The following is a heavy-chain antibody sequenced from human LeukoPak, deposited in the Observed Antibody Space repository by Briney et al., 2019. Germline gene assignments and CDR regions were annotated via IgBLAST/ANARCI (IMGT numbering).Heavy chain of an antibody. J-gene: IGHJ4*02. CDR3: TTDRRDWNPRD. CDR2: IKSKTDGGTI. Sequence: PGGSLRLSCAASGFIFSNAWMSWVRQAPGKGLEWVGRIKSKTDGGTIDYAAPVKGRFTISRDDSKNTLYLQMNSLKTEDTAVYYCTTDRRDWNPRDWGQGTLVTVSS. D-gene: IGHD1-1*01. V-gene: IGHV3-15*01. CDR1: GFIFSNAW.